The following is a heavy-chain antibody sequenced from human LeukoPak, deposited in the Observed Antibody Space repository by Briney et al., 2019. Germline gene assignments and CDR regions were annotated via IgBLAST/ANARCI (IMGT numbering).Heavy chain of an antibody. Sequence: GGSLTLSCAASGFTFSSYAMSWVRQAPGKGLEWVSAISGSGGSTYYADSVKGRFTISRDNSKNTLYLEMNSLRAEDTAVYYCAKDLNYGDYFDYWGQGTLVTVSS. CDR3: AKDLNYGDYFDY. CDR2: ISGSGGST. V-gene: IGHV3-23*01. J-gene: IGHJ4*02. D-gene: IGHD4-17*01. CDR1: GFTFSSYA.